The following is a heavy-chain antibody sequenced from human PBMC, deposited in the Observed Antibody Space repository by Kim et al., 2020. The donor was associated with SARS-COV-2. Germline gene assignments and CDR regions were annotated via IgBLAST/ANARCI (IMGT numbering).Heavy chain of an antibody. CDR1: GGSFSSNY. Sequence: SETLSLTCTVSGGSFSSNYWSWIRQPPGKGLEWIGYISYSGSTNYNPSLKSRVTISVDTSKNQFSLKLSSVTAADTAVYYCAGAWGVNNPLDYWGQGTLVTVSS. CDR3: AGAWGVNNPLDY. CDR2: ISYSGST. V-gene: IGHV4-59*01. J-gene: IGHJ4*02. D-gene: IGHD3-16*01.